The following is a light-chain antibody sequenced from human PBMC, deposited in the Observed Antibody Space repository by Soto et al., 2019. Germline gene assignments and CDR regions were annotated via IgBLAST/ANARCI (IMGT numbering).Light chain of an antibody. CDR3: SSYAGTNYYV. V-gene: IGLV2-8*01. CDR2: DVT. J-gene: IGLJ1*01. CDR1: SSDVGGYNY. Sequence: QSVLTQPPSASGSPGQSVTISCTGTSSDVGGYNYVSWFQHHPGKAPKLMIYDVTKRPPGVPDRFSGSKSGNTASLTVSGLQAEDEADYYCSSYAGTNYYVFGTGTKLTVL.